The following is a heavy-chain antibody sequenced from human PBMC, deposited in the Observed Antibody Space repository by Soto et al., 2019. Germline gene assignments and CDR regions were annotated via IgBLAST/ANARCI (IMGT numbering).Heavy chain of an antibody. Sequence: QVQLQQWGAGLLKPSETLSLTCAVYGGSFSGYYWSWIRQPPGKGLEWLGEINHSGSTNYNPSHKSRVTISVDTSKNQFSLKLSSVTAADTAVYYCARDPFRHTAMARVQRGIDYWGQGTLVTVSS. D-gene: IGHD5-18*01. CDR2: INHSGST. CDR3: ARDPFRHTAMARVQRGIDY. CDR1: GGSFSGYY. J-gene: IGHJ4*02. V-gene: IGHV4-34*01.